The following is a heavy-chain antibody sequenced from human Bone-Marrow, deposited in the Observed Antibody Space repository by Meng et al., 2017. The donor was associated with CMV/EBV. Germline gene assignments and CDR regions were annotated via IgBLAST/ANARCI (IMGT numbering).Heavy chain of an antibody. CDR2: ISSSSSYI. Sequence: GESLKISCAASGFTFSSYSMNWVRQAPGKGLEWVSSISSSSSYIYYADSVKGRFTISRDNAKNSLYLQMNSLRAEDTAVYYCARASSGSAKWSADYWGQGTLVTVSS. V-gene: IGHV3-21*01. J-gene: IGHJ4*02. CDR3: ARASSGSAKWSADY. CDR1: GFTFSSYS. D-gene: IGHD1-26*01.